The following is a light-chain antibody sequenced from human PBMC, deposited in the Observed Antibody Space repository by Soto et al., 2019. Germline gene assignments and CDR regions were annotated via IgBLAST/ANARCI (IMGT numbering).Light chain of an antibody. V-gene: IGKV3-15*01. CDR2: AAS. CDR1: QSVSSK. CDR3: QQYNNWPIT. J-gene: IGKJ5*01. Sequence: EIVLTQSPATLSVSPGERATLSCRASQSVSSKLAWYLQKPGQAPSLLIYAASTRATGIPARFSGGGSGTELTLTISSLQSEDFAVYYCQQYNNWPITFGQGTRLEIK.